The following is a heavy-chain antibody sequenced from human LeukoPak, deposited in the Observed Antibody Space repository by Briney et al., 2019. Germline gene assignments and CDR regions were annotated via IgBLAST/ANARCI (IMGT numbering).Heavy chain of an antibody. CDR1: GGSISRGDYY. Sequence: SQTLSLTCTVSGGSISRGDYYWSWIRQPPGKGLEWIGYIYYSGSTYYNPSPKSRVTISVDTSKNQFSLKLSSVTAADTAVYYCARSNTVVGAFDIWGQGTMVTVSS. V-gene: IGHV4-30-4*01. D-gene: IGHD4-23*01. CDR2: IYYSGST. CDR3: ARSNTVVGAFDI. J-gene: IGHJ3*02.